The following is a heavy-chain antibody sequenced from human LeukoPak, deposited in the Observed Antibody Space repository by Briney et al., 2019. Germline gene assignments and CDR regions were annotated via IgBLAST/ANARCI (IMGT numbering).Heavy chain of an antibody. CDR1: GFTFTNNA. CDR3: ATQRWLQDYFEY. J-gene: IGHJ4*02. V-gene: IGHV7-4-1*02. D-gene: IGHD5-24*01. CDR2: INTNTGNP. Sequence: ASVKVSCKASGFTFTNNAINWVRQAPGQGLEWMGWINTNTGNPTYAQGFTGRFVFSLDTSANTTYLQISSLKAEDTAVYYCATQRWLQDYFEYWGQGTLVTVSS.